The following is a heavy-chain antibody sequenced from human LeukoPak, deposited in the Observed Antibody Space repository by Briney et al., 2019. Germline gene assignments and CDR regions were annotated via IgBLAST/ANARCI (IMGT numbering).Heavy chain of an antibody. Sequence: SQTLSLTCTVSGGSISSGSYYWSWIRQPAGKGLEWIGRIYTSGSTNYNPSLKSRVTISVDTSKNQFSLKLSSVTVADTAVYYCARGADIVVVPKGDAFDIWGQGTMVTVSS. V-gene: IGHV4-61*02. D-gene: IGHD2-2*01. CDR2: IYTSGST. CDR1: GGSISSGSYY. J-gene: IGHJ3*02. CDR3: ARGADIVVVPKGDAFDI.